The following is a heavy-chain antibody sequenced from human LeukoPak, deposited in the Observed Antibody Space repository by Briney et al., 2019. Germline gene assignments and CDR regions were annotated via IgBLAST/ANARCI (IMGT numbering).Heavy chain of an antibody. D-gene: IGHD4-17*01. CDR2: VGGSGCST. J-gene: IGHJ1*01. V-gene: IGHV3-23*01. CDR3: GKDPNGDYVGAFQFQR. CDR1: GFTFSNYA. Sequence: PGGSLRLSCAASGFTFSNYAMVWVRQAPGKGLEWVSAVGGSGCSTYYADSVKGRFTISRDNSKNIMYLQMNSLRGDNTAVYYCGKDPNGDYVGAFQFQRWGQGTLVTVSS.